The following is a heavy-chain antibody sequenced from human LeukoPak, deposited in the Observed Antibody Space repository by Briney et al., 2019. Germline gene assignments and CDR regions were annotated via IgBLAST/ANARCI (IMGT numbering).Heavy chain of an antibody. CDR1: GYTFTSYG. V-gene: IGHV1-18*01. CDR3: ARSGRGTYYYFDV. CDR2: ISGSTGNT. J-gene: IGHJ4*02. D-gene: IGHD1-26*01. Sequence: ASVKVSCKASGYTFTSYGISWVRQAPGQGPEWVGWISGSTGNTNYAQKFQGRVTMTTDTSTSTTYMELRSLRFDDTAVYYCARSGRGTYYYFDVWGQGTLVSVSS.